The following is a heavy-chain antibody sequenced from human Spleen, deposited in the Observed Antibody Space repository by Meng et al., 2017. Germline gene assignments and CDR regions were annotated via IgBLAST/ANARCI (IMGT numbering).Heavy chain of an antibody. J-gene: IGHJ4*02. CDR3: ARDSAY. CDR2: INPSGDRT. CDR1: GYTFTTYG. Sequence: ASVKVSCKASGYTFTTYGISWVRQAPGQGLQWLGVINPSGDRTNYAQRFQGRLTMTRDTSTSTVYMELSSLRSEDTAVYYCARDSAYWGQGTLVTGSS. V-gene: IGHV1-46*01.